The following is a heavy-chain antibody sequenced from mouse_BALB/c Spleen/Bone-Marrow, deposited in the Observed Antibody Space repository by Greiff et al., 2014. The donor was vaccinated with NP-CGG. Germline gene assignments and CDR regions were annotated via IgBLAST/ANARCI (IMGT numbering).Heavy chain of an antibody. D-gene: IGHD2-4*01. CDR2: IWAGGST. CDR3: ARVSSTRRTTWLAY. V-gene: IGHV2-9*02. Sequence: VKVEESGPGLVAPSQSLSITCTVSGFSLTSYGLHWVRQPPGKGLEWLGVIWAGGSTNYNSALMSRLSISKDNSKSQVFLKLNILQTDDTAMYYGARVSSTRRTTWLAYWGQGTLVTVSA. J-gene: IGHJ3*01. CDR1: GFSLTSYG.